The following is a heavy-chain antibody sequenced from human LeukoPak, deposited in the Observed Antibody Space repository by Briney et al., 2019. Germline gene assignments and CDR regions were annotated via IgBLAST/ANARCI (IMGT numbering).Heavy chain of an antibody. CDR3: ARASYCSDDSCYSDY. J-gene: IGHJ4*02. CDR1: GYTFTSYS. D-gene: IGHD2-15*01. Sequence: ASVKVSCKASGYTFTSYSISWVRQAPGQGPEWMGWMSAYNGNTIYAQKVKGRVTMTTDTSTSTAYMELRSLKSDDTAVYYCARASYCSDDSCYSDYWGQGTLVTVSS. CDR2: MSAYNGNT. V-gene: IGHV1-18*01.